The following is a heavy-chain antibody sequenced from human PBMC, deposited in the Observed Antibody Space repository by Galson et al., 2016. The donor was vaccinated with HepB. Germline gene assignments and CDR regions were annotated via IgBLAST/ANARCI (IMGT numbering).Heavy chain of an antibody. J-gene: IGHJ4*02. CDR3: AKDKLGGWFGGPGDY. V-gene: IGHV3-30*18. Sequence: SLRLSCAASGFPFSNYGMHWVRQAPGKGLEWVAVISFDGSSKYYADSVKGRFTVSRDNSKNTLFLQMNSLRAEDTAVYYCAKDKLGGWFGGPGDYWGQGTLVTVSS. D-gene: IGHD3-16*01. CDR1: GFPFSNYG. CDR2: ISFDGSSK.